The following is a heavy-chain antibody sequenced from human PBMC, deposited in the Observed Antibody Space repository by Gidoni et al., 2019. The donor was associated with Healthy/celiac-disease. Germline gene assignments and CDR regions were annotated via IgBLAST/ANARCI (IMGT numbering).Heavy chain of an antibody. V-gene: IGHV4-34*01. Sequence: QVQLQQWAAGLLKPSEPLSPTCAVHPGSVSCYYCSWIRQLPGKGLEWIGEINHSGSTNYNPSLKSRVTISVETSKNQFSLKLSSVTAADTAVYYCARGLADMAAAARRRWFDPWGQGTLVTVSS. J-gene: IGHJ5*02. CDR1: PGSVSCYY. D-gene: IGHD6-13*01. CDR2: INHSGST. CDR3: ARGLADMAAAARRRWFDP.